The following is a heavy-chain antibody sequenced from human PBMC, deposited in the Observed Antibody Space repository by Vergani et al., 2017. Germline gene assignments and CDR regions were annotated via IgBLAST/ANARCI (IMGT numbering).Heavy chain of an antibody. D-gene: IGHD4-17*01. J-gene: IGHJ6*02. CDR3: ARAMTTVTTDYYYYGMDV. CDR2: INAGNGNT. V-gene: IGHV1-3*01. CDR1: GYTFTSYA. Sequence: QVQLVQSGAEVKKPGASVKVSCKASGYTFTSYAMHWVRQAPGQRLEGMGWINAGNGNTKYSQKFQGRVTITRDTSASTAYMELSSLRSEDTAVYYCARAMTTVTTDYYYYGMDVWGQGTTVTVSS.